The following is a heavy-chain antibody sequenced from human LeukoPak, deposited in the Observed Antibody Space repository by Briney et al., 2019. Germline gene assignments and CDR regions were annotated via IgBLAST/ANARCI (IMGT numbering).Heavy chain of an antibody. D-gene: IGHD2-2*01. CDR1: GFTFSSYA. CDR3: AKDEDIVVVPAAIIDY. J-gene: IGHJ4*02. Sequence: GGSLRLSCAASGFTFSSYAMSWVRQAPGKGLEWVSAISGSGGSTYHADSVKGRFTISRDNSKNTLYLQMNSLRAEDTAVYYCAKDEDIVVVPAAIIDYWGQGTLVTVSS. CDR2: ISGSGGST. V-gene: IGHV3-23*01.